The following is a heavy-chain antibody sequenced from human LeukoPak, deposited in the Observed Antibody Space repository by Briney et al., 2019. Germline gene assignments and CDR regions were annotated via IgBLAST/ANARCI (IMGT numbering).Heavy chain of an antibody. CDR1: GGSISSYY. CDR2: IYYSGST. Sequence: TSETLSLTCTVSGGSISSYYWSWIRQPPGKGLEWIGYIYYSGSTNYNPSLKSRVTISVDTSKNQFSLKLSSVTAADTAVYYCARKRGLEYYGSGGYYNEGYYFDYWGQGTLVTVSS. D-gene: IGHD3-10*01. V-gene: IGHV4-59*01. J-gene: IGHJ4*02. CDR3: ARKRGLEYYGSGGYYNEGYYFDY.